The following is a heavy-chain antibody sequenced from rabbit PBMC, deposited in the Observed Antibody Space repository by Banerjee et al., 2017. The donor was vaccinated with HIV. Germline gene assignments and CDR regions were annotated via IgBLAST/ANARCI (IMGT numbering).Heavy chain of an antibody. J-gene: IGHJ4*01. CDR1: GFTLSSSYW. D-gene: IGHD1-1*01. Sequence: QEQLEESGGDLVKPGASLTLTCKASGFTLSSSYWIYWVRQAPGKGLEWIGCINTGDGSTYYASWAKGRFTISKTSSTTVTLQMTSLTAADTATYFCARGYWTDGLHLWGPGTLVTVS. CDR3: ARGYWTDGLHL. CDR2: INTGDGST. V-gene: IGHV1S45*01.